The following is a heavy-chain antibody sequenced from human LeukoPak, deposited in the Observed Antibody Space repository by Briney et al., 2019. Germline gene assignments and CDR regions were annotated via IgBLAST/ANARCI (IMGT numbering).Heavy chain of an antibody. CDR1: GFTFSSYG. D-gene: IGHD3-10*01. CDR3: AKDLKPYGSGSYYFDY. J-gene: IGHJ4*02. Sequence: GRSLRLSCAASGFTFSSYGMHWVRKAPGKGLEWVAVISYDGSNKYYADSVKGRFTISRDNSKNTLYLQMNSLRAEDTAVYHCAKDLKPYGSGSYYFDYWGQGTLVTVSS. CDR2: ISYDGSNK. V-gene: IGHV3-30*18.